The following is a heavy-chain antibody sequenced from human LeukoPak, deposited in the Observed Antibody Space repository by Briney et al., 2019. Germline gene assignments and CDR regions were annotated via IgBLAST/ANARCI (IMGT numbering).Heavy chain of an antibody. CDR3: ARDGDVLLWFGELLGYYMDV. Sequence: ASVKVSCKASGYTFTGYYMHWVRQAPGQGLEWMGWINPNSGGTNYAQKFQGRVTMTRDTSISTAYMELSRLRSDDTAVYYCARDGDVLLWFGELLGYYMDVWGKGTTVTISS. V-gene: IGHV1-2*02. D-gene: IGHD3-10*01. CDR2: INPNSGGT. J-gene: IGHJ6*03. CDR1: GYTFTGYY.